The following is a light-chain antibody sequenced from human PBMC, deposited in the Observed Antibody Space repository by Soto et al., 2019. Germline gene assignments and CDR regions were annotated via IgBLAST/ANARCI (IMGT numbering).Light chain of an antibody. J-gene: IGKJ4*01. Sequence: DIEMTQSPSSLSASVGDRVTITCRASQSISTFLNWYQQKRGKAPKLLIHGASGLQSGVPLRFSGSGSGTDFSLTISSLQPEDFATYYCQQSYSTLLSFGGGTRVEIK. V-gene: IGKV1-39*01. CDR3: QQSYSTLLS. CDR2: GAS. CDR1: QSISTF.